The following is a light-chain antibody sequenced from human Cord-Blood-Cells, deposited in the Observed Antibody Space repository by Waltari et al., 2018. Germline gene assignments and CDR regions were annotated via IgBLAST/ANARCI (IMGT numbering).Light chain of an antibody. V-gene: IGKV3-11*01. CDR3: QQRSNWPLT. Sequence: ELVLTQSPATLSLSPGERATLSCRASQSVSSYLTWYQQKPGQAPRLLIYDASNRASGIPARFSGSGSGTDFTLTSSSLEPEAFAVYYCQQRSNWPLTFGGGTKVEIK. J-gene: IGKJ4*01. CDR1: QSVSSY. CDR2: DAS.